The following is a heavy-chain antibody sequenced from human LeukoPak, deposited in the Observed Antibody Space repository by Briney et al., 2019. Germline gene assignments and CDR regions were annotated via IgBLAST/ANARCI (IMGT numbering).Heavy chain of an antibody. J-gene: IGHJ4*02. V-gene: IGHV4-34*01. Sequence: PSETLSLTCAVYGGSFSGYYWSWIRQPPGKGLEWIGEINHSGSTNYNPSLKSRVTISVDTSKNQFSLKLSSVTAADTAVYYCARGTSLNPIAVAGSAANWGQGTLVTVSS. CDR2: INHSGST. CDR1: GGSFSGYY. CDR3: ARGTSLNPIAVAGSAAN. D-gene: IGHD6-19*01.